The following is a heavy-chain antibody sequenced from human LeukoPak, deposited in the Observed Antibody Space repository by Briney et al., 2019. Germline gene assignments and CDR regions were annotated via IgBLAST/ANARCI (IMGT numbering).Heavy chain of an antibody. CDR2: IYYSGST. CDR3: ARREAYGYYYYGMDV. D-gene: IGHD4-17*01. V-gene: IGHV4-31*03. J-gene: IGHJ6*02. CDR1: GGSISSGGYY. Sequence: SETLSLTCTVPGGSISSGGYYWSWIRQHPGTGLEWIGYIYYSGSTYYNPSLKSRVTISVDTSKNQFSLKLSSVTAADTAVYYCARREAYGYYYYGMDVWGQGTTVTVSS.